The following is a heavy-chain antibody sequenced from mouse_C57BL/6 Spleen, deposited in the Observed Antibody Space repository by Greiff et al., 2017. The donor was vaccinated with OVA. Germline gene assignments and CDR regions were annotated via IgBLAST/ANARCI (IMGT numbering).Heavy chain of an antibody. Sequence: QVQLKESGAELARPGASVKLSCKASGYTFTSYGISWVKQRPGQGLEWIGEIYPRSGNTYYNEKFKGKATLTADKSSSTAYMELRSLTSEDSAVYFCARRDSTMDYWGQGTSVTVSS. CDR3: ARRDSTMDY. V-gene: IGHV1-81*01. CDR1: GYTFTSYG. J-gene: IGHJ4*01. CDR2: IYPRSGNT.